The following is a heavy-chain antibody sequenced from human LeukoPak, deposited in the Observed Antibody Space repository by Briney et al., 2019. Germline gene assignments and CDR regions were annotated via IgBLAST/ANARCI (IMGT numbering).Heavy chain of an antibody. CDR1: GFAFSNYN. CDR3: ARYLVPYCGGDCYSDFDY. J-gene: IGHJ4*02. Sequence: GGSLRLSCVASGFAFSNYNMNWVRQAPGKGLEWVSSISSGSSYIYYADSVKGRFIISRDNAKNSLYLQMNSLRAEDTAVYYCARYLVPYCGGDCYSDFDYWGQGTLVTVSP. V-gene: IGHV3-21*01. D-gene: IGHD2-21*02. CDR2: ISSGSSYI.